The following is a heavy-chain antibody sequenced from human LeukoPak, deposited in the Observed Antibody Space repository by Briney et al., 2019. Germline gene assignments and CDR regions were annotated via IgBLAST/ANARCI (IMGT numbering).Heavy chain of an antibody. D-gene: IGHD6-13*01. CDR1: GGSISSFY. CDR3: ARVGSLSSSWAFFDY. V-gene: IGHV4-59*08. CDR2: MYYTGST. J-gene: IGHJ4*02. Sequence: SETLSLTCTFSGGSISSFYWSWIRQPPGKGLEWIGYMYYTGSTNYNPSLKSRVTISVDTSKNQFSLKLSSVTAADTAVYYCARVGSLSSSWAFFDYWGQGTLVTVSS.